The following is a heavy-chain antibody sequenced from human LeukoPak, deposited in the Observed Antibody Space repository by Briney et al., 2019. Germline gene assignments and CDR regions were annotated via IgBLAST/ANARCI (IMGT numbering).Heavy chain of an antibody. CDR1: GDSISSSNW. CDR3: ARGGYYGSGSYLGYFDL. CDR2: IYHSGST. D-gene: IGHD3-10*01. V-gene: IGHV4-4*02. Sequence: SGTLSLTCAVSGDSISSSNWWSWVRQPPGKGLEWIGEIYHSGSTNYNPSLNPSLKSRVTISVDTSKNQFSLKLSSVTAADTAVYYCARGGYYGSGSYLGYFDLWGRGTLVTVSS. J-gene: IGHJ2*01.